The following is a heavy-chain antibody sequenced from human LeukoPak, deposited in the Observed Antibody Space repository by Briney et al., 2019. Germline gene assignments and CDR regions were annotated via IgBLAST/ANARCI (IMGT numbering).Heavy chain of an antibody. CDR1: GGSINSYH. J-gene: IGHJ4*02. CDR3: PRGVTIFGVVGNFDY. D-gene: IGHD3-3*01. V-gene: IGHV4-59*01. Sequence: PSETLSLTCTVSGGSINSYHWSWIRQPPGKGLEWIGYIYYSGSTNYNPSLKSRVTISVDTSKKQFSPKLSSVTAADTAVYYCPRGVTIFGVVGNFDYWGQGTLVTVSS. CDR2: IYYSGST.